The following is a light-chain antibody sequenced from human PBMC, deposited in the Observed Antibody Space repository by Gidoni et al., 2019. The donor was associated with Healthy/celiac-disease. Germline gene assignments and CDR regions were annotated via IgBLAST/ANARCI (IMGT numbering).Light chain of an antibody. J-gene: IGKJ5*01. Sequence: EIQVTQSPSSLSASVGDRVTITCRASQSISSYLNWYQQKPGKAPKLLIYAASSLQSGVPSRFSGSGSGTDFTLTISSLQPEDFATYYCQQSYSTPDTFGQXTRLEIK. CDR3: QQSYSTPDT. V-gene: IGKV1-39*01. CDR1: QSISSY. CDR2: AAS.